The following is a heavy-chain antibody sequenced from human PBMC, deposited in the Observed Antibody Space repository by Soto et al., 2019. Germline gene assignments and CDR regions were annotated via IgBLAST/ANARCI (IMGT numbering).Heavy chain of an antibody. V-gene: IGHV4-59*01. D-gene: IGHD6-13*01. J-gene: IGHJ4*02. CDR2: VYNSGST. CDR3: ARYRREAVAGYTLDN. Sequence: SETLSLTCTVSGGSISSNYWTWIRQPPGKGLEWIGYVYNSGSTNYNPSLKSRVTISGDTSKSQFSLKVNSMTAADTAVYYCARYRREAVAGYTLDNWGQGSLVTVSS. CDR1: GGSISSNY.